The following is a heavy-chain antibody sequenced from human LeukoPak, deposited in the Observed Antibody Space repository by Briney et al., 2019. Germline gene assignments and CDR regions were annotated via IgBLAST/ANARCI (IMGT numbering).Heavy chain of an antibody. CDR1: GFTFSTSD. J-gene: IGHJ4*02. D-gene: IGHD1-1*01. V-gene: IGHV3-23*01. CDR3: ARHSSQGTFDN. Sequence: SGGSLRLSCVGSGFTFSTSDMSWVRQAPGKGLEWVSAIGGNGATYYAESVKGRFTISRDTSRNTLYLQMNSLRAEDTAVYNCARHSSQGTFDNWGQGTLVTVSS. CDR2: IGGNGAT.